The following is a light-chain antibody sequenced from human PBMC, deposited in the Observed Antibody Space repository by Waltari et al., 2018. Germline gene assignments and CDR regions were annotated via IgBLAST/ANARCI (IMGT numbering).Light chain of an antibody. CDR1: QSLVHTDGPTY. J-gene: IGKJ1*01. CDR2: KVS. Sequence: DVVMTQSPLSLPVSLGQPASIPCRSSQSLVHTDGPTYLNWFQQRPCQSPRRLIYKVSNRDSGVPDRFSGSGSDTAFTLKISRVEAEDVGIYYCMQATNWPLTFGQGTKVEIQ. CDR3: MQATNWPLT. V-gene: IGKV2-30*02.